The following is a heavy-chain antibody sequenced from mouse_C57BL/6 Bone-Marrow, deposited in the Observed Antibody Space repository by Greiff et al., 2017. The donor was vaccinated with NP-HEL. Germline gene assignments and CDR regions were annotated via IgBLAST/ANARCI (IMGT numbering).Heavy chain of an antibody. CDR1: GYTFTSYW. V-gene: IGHV1-64*01. Sequence: QVQLQQPGAELVKPGASVKLSCKASGYTFTSYWMHWVKQRPGQGLEWIGMIHPNSGSTYYNEKFKGKATLTVDTSSSTAYMQLSSLTSEDSAVYFCARSKPYYFDYWGQGTTLTVSS. CDR3: ARSKPYYFDY. J-gene: IGHJ2*01. CDR2: IHPNSGST.